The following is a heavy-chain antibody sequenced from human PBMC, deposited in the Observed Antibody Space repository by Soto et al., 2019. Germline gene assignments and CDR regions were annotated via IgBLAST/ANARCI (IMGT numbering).Heavy chain of an antibody. Sequence: QVQLQESGPGLVKPSQTLSLTCTVSGGSISSGGYYWSWIRQHPGKGLEWIGYIYYSGSTYYNPSLKSRVTISVDTSKNQFSLKLSSVTAADTAVYYYARVYQLQGEGNWFDPWGQGTLLTVSS. V-gene: IGHV4-31*03. D-gene: IGHD2-2*01. CDR3: ARVYQLQGEGNWFDP. CDR2: IYYSGST. J-gene: IGHJ5*02. CDR1: GGSISSGGYY.